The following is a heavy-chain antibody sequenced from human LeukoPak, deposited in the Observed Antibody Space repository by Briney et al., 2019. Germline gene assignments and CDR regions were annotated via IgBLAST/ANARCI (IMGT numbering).Heavy chain of an antibody. CDR1: GVIFKNYA. V-gene: IGHV3-23*01. CDR2: ISGTSDTK. Sequence: PGGSLRLSCAASGVIFKNYAMSWVRQAPGKGLEWVSIISGTSDTKQYGDSVRGRFTTSIDNPRNTLYLQMNSLRADDTAVYYCAKADATTGGAFDIWGQGTMVTVSS. CDR3: AKADATTGGAFDI. J-gene: IGHJ3*02. D-gene: IGHD1-1*01.